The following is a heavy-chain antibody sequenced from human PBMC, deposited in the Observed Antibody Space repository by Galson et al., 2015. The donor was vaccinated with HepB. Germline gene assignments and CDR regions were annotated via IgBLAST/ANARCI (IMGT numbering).Heavy chain of an antibody. Sequence: SETLSLTCPVYGGSFGGYYSSWIRQPPGGGREWIGEINHSGSTNYNPSLKSRVTISVDTSKNQFSLNLTSVTAADTAVYYFATLDVDFWSGYSYYYYYMDVWGKGTTVTVSS. J-gene: IGHJ6*03. CDR2: INHSGST. CDR1: GGSFGGYY. CDR3: ATLDVDFWSGYSYYYYYMDV. V-gene: IGHV4-34*01. D-gene: IGHD3-3*01.